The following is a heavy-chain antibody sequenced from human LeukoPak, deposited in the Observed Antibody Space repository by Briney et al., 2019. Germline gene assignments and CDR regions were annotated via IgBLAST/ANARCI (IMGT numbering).Heavy chain of an antibody. Sequence: SETLSLTCTVSGGSTGSYYWSWIRQPPGKGLEWVGYIYHSGSTYYNPSLKSRVTISVDRSKNQFSLKLSSVTAADTAVYYCAREDYWGQGTLVTVSS. CDR2: IYHSGST. CDR3: AREDY. V-gene: IGHV4-30-2*01. CDR1: GGSTGSYY. J-gene: IGHJ4*02.